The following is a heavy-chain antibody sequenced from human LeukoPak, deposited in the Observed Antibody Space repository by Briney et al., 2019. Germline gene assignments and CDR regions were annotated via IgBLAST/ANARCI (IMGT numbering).Heavy chain of an antibody. J-gene: IGHJ6*02. CDR1: GGTFTSYA. D-gene: IGHD3-22*01. CDR2: LIPLIGVT. V-gene: IGHV1-69*10. CDR3: ATYNVDNYDTSDGMDV. Sequence: SVKVSCKASGGTFTSYAFSWVRRAPGQGLEWMGRLIPLIGVTDSAQKFRDRVTITADKSTSTAYMELSSLRSEDTAVYYCATYNVDNYDTSDGMDVWGQGTSVTVSS.